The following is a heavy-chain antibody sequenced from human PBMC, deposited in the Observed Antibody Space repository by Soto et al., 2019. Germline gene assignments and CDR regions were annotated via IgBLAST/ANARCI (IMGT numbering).Heavy chain of an antibody. CDR1: GFTFSSYA. J-gene: IGHJ4*02. CDR2: ISGSGGST. Sequence: EVQLLESGGGLVQPGGSLRLSCAASGFTFSSYAMSWVRQAPGKGLEWVSGISGSGGSTHYADSVKGRFTISRDNSKNALYLEMNGLRAEDRGGVYWAEDRGGGYDLWGQGTLVTVSS. CDR3: AEDRGGGYDL. D-gene: IGHD5-12*01. V-gene: IGHV3-23*01.